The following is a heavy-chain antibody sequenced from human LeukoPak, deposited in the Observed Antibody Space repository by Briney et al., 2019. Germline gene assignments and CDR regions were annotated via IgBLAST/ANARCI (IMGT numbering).Heavy chain of an antibody. D-gene: IGHD1-14*01. CDR1: GFTFSSYG. V-gene: IGHV3-30*18. J-gene: IGHJ2*01. Sequence: GGSLRLSCAASGFTFSSYGMHWVRQAPGKGLEWVAVISYDGSNKYYADSVKGRFTISRDNSKNTLYLQMNSLRAEDTAVYYCAKPRTPFRYFDLWGRGTLVTVSS. CDR3: AKPRTPFRYFDL. CDR2: ISYDGSNK.